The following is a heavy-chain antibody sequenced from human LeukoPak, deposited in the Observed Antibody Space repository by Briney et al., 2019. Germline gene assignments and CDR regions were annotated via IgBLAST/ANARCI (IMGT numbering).Heavy chain of an antibody. D-gene: IGHD1-14*01. CDR1: GHTFTNDH. V-gene: IGHV1-46*01. CDR2: IFPSSGNT. Sequence: ASVKVSCKASGHTFTNDHVHWVRQAPGQGLEWMGVIFPSSGNTNYAQRFRARVTVTTDTSMSTVYMELSSLISDDTAVYYCAREREGTSFDYWGQGTLVTVST. CDR3: AREREGTSFDY. J-gene: IGHJ4*02.